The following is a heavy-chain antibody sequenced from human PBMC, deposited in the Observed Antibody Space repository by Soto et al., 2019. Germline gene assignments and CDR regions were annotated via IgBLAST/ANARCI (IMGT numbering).Heavy chain of an antibody. CDR2: ISSSGSTI. Sequence: EVQLVESGGGLVQPGGSLRLSCAASGFTFSSYEMNWVRQAPGKGLEWVSYISSSGSTIYYADSVKGRFTISRDNAKNSRYLQMNSLRAEDTAVYYCARLYGDYGYYGMDVWGQGTTVTVSS. CDR1: GFTFSSYE. V-gene: IGHV3-48*03. CDR3: ARLYGDYGYYGMDV. J-gene: IGHJ6*02. D-gene: IGHD4-17*01.